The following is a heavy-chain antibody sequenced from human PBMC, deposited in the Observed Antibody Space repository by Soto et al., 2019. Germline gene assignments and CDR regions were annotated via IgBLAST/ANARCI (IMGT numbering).Heavy chain of an antibody. Sequence: EVQLVESGGGLVQPGGSLRLSCSASGFIFSESTIYWVRQVPGKGLEAISAVSTSGRSTYYADSVKARFTISRDNSKNTLFLQMGSLRPEDTAIYYCVKQAHGLDGVAFDYWGQGTQVTVAS. CDR1: GFIFSEST. V-gene: IGHV3-64D*06. D-gene: IGHD2-15*01. CDR2: VSTSGRST. J-gene: IGHJ4*02. CDR3: VKQAHGLDGVAFDY.